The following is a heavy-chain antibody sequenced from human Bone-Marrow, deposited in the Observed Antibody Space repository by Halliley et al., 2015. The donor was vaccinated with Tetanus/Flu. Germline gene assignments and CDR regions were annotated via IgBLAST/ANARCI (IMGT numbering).Heavy chain of an antibody. V-gene: IGHV1-46*01. CDR3: ARDAFRSRSAFDI. CDR2: INPNSGST. CDR1: EYIFTSYY. Sequence: QLVQSGAEVKKPGASVKVPCKASEYIFTSYYMHWVRQAPGQGLGWMGIINPNSGSTTYAQKFQGRVTMTRDTSTSTVYMELSSLRSEDTALYYCARDAFRSRSAFDIWGQGTMVTVSS. J-gene: IGHJ3*02. D-gene: IGHD3-3*01.